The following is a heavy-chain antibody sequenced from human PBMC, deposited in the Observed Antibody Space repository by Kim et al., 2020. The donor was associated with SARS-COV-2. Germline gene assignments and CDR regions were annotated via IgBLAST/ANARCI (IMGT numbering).Heavy chain of an antibody. CDR2: FSSDDSA. J-gene: IGHJ4*02. D-gene: IGHD3-10*01. CDR3: TTFRAGIGGSGD. CDR1: GASVNSGGYH. V-gene: IGHV4-61*08. Sequence: SETLSLTCTVSGASVNSGGYHWSWIRQPPGTGLEWVGFFSSDDSANYNPSLGSRFTISIDMSKNQHSLRLSSVTEADTAVYYCTTFRAGIGGSGDWGPGTLGTGSP.